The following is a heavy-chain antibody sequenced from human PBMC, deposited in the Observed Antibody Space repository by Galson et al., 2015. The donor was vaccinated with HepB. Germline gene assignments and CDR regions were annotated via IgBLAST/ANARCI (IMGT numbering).Heavy chain of an antibody. CDR1: GYSFTSYW. CDR3: ARWIRLATVTTSNGMDV. V-gene: IGHV5-10-1*01. J-gene: IGHJ6*02. Sequence: QSGAEVKKPGESLRISCKGSGYSFTSYWISWVRQMPGKGLEWMGRIDPSDSYTNYSPSFQGHVTISADKSISTAYLQWSSLKASDTAMYYCARWIRLATVTTSNGMDVWGQGTTVTVSS. CDR2: IDPSDSYT. D-gene: IGHD4-17*01.